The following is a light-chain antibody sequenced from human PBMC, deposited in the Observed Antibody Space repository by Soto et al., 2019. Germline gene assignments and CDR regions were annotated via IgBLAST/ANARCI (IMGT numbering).Light chain of an antibody. CDR1: QNISIY. CDR2: AAS. J-gene: IGKJ5*01. CDR3: QQSYSHPLT. Sequence: DIQMTQSPSSLSASVGDRVTITCRASQNISIYLNWYQQKAGKAPKLLLYAASRLQTGVPSRFSGSGSGTDFTLTITTLQSEDFGDYYCQQSYSHPLTFGQGTRLEIK. V-gene: IGKV1-39*01.